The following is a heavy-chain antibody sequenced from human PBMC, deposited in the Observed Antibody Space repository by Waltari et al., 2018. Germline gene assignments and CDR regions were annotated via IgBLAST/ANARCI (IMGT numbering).Heavy chain of an antibody. J-gene: IGHJ4*02. V-gene: IGHV3-48*03. Sequence: EVQLVASGGGLVPPGGSLRMSCEASGFTFIGCDFTGVRQAPGKGLEWISSISGSGATIFYADSVKGRFTISRDNAKSSLHLQMTSLRVDDTAIYYCARDIRREQPHARGFDYWGQGSLVTVSS. D-gene: IGHD1-26*01. CDR1: GFTFIGCD. CDR3: ARDIRREQPHARGFDY. CDR2: ISGSGATI.